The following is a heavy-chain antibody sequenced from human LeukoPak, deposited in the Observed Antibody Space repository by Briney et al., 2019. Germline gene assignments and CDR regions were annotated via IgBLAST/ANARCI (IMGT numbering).Heavy chain of an antibody. V-gene: IGHV3-23*01. CDR3: ARETVDTAMARKVDY. Sequence: GGSLRLSCAASGFTFSSYGMNWVRQAPGKGLEWVSGISGSGGNRNCADSVKGRFAISRDNSKNTLYLQMNSLRAEDTAVYYCARETVDTAMARKVDYWGQGTLVTVSS. D-gene: IGHD5-18*01. J-gene: IGHJ4*02. CDR1: GFTFSSYG. CDR2: ISGSGGNR.